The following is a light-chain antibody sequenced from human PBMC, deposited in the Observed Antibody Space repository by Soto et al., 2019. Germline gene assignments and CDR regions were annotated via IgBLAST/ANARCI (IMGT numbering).Light chain of an antibody. CDR3: QQLNNVPPFT. CDR1: QGISNY. J-gene: IGKJ3*01. CDR2: GAV. Sequence: IQLTQSKSSLSAYIGGRVTITCRASQGISNYLAWSQQKPGKAPKLLIYGAVTMQSGVPERFSGSRSGTDFTRTNSSLPTDDPATNYCQQLNNVPPFTFGPATNVDLK. V-gene: IGKV1-9*01.